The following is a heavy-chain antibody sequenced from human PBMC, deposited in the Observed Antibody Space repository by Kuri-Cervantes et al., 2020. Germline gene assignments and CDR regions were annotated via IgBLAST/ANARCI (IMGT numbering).Heavy chain of an antibody. CDR3: ARGGKIVATMGWFDP. V-gene: IGHV1-2*02. CDR2: INPNSGGT. D-gene: IGHD5-12*01. CDR1: GYTFSGYY. J-gene: IGHJ5*02. Sequence: ASVKVSCKASGYTFSGYYMHWVRQAPGQGLEWMGWINPNSGGTNYAQKFQGRVTMTRDTSTSTAYMELRSLRSDDTAVYYCARGGKIVATMGWFDPWGQGTLVTVSS.